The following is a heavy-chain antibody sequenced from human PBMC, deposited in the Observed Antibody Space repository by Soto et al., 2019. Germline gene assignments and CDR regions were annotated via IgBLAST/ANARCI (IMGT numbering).Heavy chain of an antibody. CDR1: GGSISGYY. CDR3: ARGRPDGDRLDP. CDR2: IYYSGST. V-gene: IGHV4-59*12. D-gene: IGHD6-6*01. J-gene: IGHJ5*02. Sequence: SETLSLTCTVSGGSISGYYWSWIRQPPGKGLEWIGYIYYSGSTNYNPSLKSRVTISVDTSKNQFSLKLSSVTAADTAVYYCARGRPDGDRLDPWGQGTLVTVSS.